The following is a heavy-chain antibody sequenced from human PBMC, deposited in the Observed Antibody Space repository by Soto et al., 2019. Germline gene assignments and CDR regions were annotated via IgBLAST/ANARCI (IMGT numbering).Heavy chain of an antibody. CDR3: ARKLEASIRHVEWFSYKWFDP. D-gene: IGHD3-9*01. CDR1: GDSLSGYA. V-gene: IGHV4-34*01. CDR2: ITFRGVT. J-gene: IGHJ5*02. Sequence: ETLSLTCDVHGDSLSGYAWSWIRQPPGKGLEWIGEITFRGVTNYHPSLKSRLSMSVDTSKNRISLNVSSVTAADTALYFCARKLEASIRHVEWFSYKWFDPWGPGTLVTVSS.